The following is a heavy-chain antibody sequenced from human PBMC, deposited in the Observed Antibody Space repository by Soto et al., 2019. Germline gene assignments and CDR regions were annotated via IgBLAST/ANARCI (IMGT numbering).Heavy chain of an antibody. CDR1: GYTFTSYD. J-gene: IGHJ5*02. V-gene: IGHV1-8*01. D-gene: IGHD6-6*01. CDR3: AREGYSTSSGPRGNWFDP. Sequence: ASVKVSCKASGYTFTSYDINWVRQATGQGLEWVGWVNPNSGDTGYAQKFQGRVTMTKNTSISTAYMELSSLRSEDTAVYYCAREGYSTSSGPRGNWFDPWGQGTLVTVSA. CDR2: VNPNSGDT.